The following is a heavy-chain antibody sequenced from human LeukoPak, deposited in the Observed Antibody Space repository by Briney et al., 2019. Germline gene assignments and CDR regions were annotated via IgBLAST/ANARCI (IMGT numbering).Heavy chain of an antibody. D-gene: IGHD3-3*01. CDR1: GFTFSDYY. CDR3: ARAPNYDFWSGYLY. J-gene: IGHJ4*02. Sequence: PGGSLRLSCAASGFTFSDYYMSWIRQAPGKGLEWVSYISSSGSTIYYADSVKGRFTISRDNSKNTLYLQMNSLRAEDTAVYYCARAPNYDFWSGYLYWGQGTLVTVSS. CDR2: ISSSGSTI. V-gene: IGHV3-11*04.